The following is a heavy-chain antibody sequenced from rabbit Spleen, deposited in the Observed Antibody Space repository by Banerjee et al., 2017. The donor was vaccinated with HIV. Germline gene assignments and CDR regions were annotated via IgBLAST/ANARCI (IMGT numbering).Heavy chain of an antibody. V-gene: IGHV1S40*01. CDR2: IGSGTTGNI. CDR3: ARSTYGYDDYADLYYAAMDL. J-gene: IGHJ6*01. CDR1: GFTLSSYY. Sequence: LEESGGGLVQPGGSLKLSCKASGFTLSSYYMNWVRQAPGKGLEWIGCIGSGTTGNIYYASWAKGRFTISKTSSTTVTLPMTSLTAADTATYFCARSTYGYDDYADLYYAAMDLWGQGTLVTVS. D-gene: IGHD6-1*01.